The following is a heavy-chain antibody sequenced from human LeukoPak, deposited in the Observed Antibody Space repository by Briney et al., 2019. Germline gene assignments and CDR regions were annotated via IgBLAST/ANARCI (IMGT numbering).Heavy chain of an antibody. Sequence: GASVKVSCRASGYXFSNYGMSWVRQAPGQGLEWLGWISAYNGNTHYAQKLQGRVTLTTDTSTSTAYMEVRSLRSDDTAVYFCARVIPDYYDSSGYPLFFDYWGQGTLVTVSS. J-gene: IGHJ4*02. CDR2: ISAYNGNT. CDR1: GYXFSNYG. D-gene: IGHD3-22*01. V-gene: IGHV1-18*01. CDR3: ARVIPDYYDSSGYPLFFDY.